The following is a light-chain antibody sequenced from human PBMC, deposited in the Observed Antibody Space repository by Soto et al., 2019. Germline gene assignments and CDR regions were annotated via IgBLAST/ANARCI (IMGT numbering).Light chain of an antibody. CDR3: SAWDDNIYGPV. J-gene: IGLJ2*01. Sequence: QSVLTQPPSASGTPGHRVAISCSGGSSDIGSNPVNWYLHLPGAAPKLLIYRDNQRPSGVPDRFSGSKSGTSASLTISGLQSEDEADYFCSAWDDNIYGPVFGGGTKLTVL. V-gene: IGLV1-44*01. CDR1: SSDIGSNP. CDR2: RDN.